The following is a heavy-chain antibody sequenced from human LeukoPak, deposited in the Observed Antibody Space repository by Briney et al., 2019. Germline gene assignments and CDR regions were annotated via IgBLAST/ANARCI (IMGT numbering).Heavy chain of an antibody. CDR2: IDVSGDST. D-gene: IGHD6-19*01. CDR3: GEGSGSGCYGWFAP. V-gene: IGHV3-23*01. CDR1: GFNLSSYV. Sequence: GALRHPRTACGFNLSSYVMRWVGPAPRKGLEWVSSIDVSGDSTYSADSVKGRFTISRDNSKNTFYLQMNSLRADDTAVYYCGEGSGSGCYGWFAPWGQGTLVTVSS. J-gene: IGHJ5*02.